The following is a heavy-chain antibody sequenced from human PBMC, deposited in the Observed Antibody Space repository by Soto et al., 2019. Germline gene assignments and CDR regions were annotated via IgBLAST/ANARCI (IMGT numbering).Heavy chain of an antibody. CDR3: VRTACVINNCSYRGVR. V-gene: IGHV3-33*01. J-gene: IGHJ4*02. CDR2: IGFDGTNI. CDR1: GFDFKTYG. D-gene: IGHD1-20*01. Sequence: QGQLVASGGGVVQPGRSLRLSCVASGFDFKTYGMHWVRQAPGKGLEWVAVIGFDGTNIHYSDSVRGRFSISRDNSENTVSLQMNSLRVEDTALYYCVRTACVINNCSYRGVRWGQGTLVTV.